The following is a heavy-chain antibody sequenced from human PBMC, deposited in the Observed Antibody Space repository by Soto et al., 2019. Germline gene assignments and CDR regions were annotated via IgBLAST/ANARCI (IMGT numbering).Heavy chain of an antibody. CDR2: INPSGGST. D-gene: IGHD2-2*01. J-gene: IGHJ6*03. Sequence: QVQLVQSGAEVKKPGASVKVSCKASGYTFTSYYMHWVRQAPGQGLEWMGIINPSGGSTSYAQKLQGRVTMTRDTSTSTVYMELSSLRSEDTAVYYCARDLAYWDIVVVPAATSPLYYMDVWGKGTTVTVSS. CDR1: GYTFTSYY. CDR3: ARDLAYWDIVVVPAATSPLYYMDV. V-gene: IGHV1-46*01.